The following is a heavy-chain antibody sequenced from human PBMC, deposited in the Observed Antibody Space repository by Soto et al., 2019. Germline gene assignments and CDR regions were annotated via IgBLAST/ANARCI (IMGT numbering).Heavy chain of an antibody. CDR3: ARIIAAAGGRRYFDL. Sequence: QVQLVESGGGLVKPGGSLRLSCAASGFTFSDYYMSWIRQAPGKGLEWVSYINSISSYTNYADSVKGRFTISRDNAKNSLSLQMNSLRAEDTAVYYCARIIAAAGGRRYFDLWGRGTLVTVSS. D-gene: IGHD6-13*01. J-gene: IGHJ2*01. V-gene: IGHV3-11*05. CDR2: INSISSYT. CDR1: GFTFSDYY.